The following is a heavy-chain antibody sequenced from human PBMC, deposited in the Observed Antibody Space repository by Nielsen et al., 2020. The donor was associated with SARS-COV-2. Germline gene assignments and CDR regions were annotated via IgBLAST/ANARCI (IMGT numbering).Heavy chain of an antibody. CDR1: GFTFSSYG. J-gene: IGHJ4*02. V-gene: IGHV3-30*03. CDR2: ISYDGSNK. Sequence: GESLKISCAASGFTFSSYGMHWVRQAPGKGLEWVAVISYDGSNKYYADAVKGRFTISRDNSKNTLYLQMNSLRAEDTAVYYCASNRAYDILTGALDYWGQGTLVTVSS. D-gene: IGHD3-9*01. CDR3: ASNRAYDILTGALDY.